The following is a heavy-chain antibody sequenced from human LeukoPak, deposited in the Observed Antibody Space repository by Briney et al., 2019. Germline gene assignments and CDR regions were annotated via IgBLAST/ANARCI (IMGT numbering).Heavy chain of an antibody. J-gene: IGHJ4*02. Sequence: GGSLRLSCAASGFTFSSYAMSWVRQAPGNGLEWVSSINVGGGGTYYADSVKGRFTISRDNSKNTLYLQMNSLRAEDTAVYYCAKRRGGPGRYYFDYWGQGTLVTVSS. CDR1: GFTFSSYA. D-gene: IGHD3-16*01. CDR3: AKRRGGPGRYYFDY. V-gene: IGHV3-23*01. CDR2: INVGGGGT.